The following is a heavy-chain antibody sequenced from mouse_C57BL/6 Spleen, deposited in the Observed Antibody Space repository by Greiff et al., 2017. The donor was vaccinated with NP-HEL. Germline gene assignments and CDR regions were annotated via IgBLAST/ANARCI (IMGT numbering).Heavy chain of an antibody. J-gene: IGHJ2*01. CDR3: ARVRGGDGYYFDY. V-gene: IGHV1-59*01. CDR2: IDPSDSYT. Sequence: QVQLQQPGAELVRPGTSVKLSCKASGYTFTSYWMHWVKQRPGQGLEWIGVIDPSDSYTNYNQKFKGKATLTVDTSSSTAYMQLSSLTSEDSAVYYCARVRGGDGYYFDYWGQGTTLTVSS. D-gene: IGHD2-3*01. CDR1: GYTFTSYW.